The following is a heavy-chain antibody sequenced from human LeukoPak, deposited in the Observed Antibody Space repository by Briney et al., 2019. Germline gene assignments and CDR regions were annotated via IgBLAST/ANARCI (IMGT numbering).Heavy chain of an antibody. D-gene: IGHD3-10*01. V-gene: IGHV1-2*02. CDR2: INPNSGGT. Sequence: ASVEVSCIACGYTFTGYYMHWMRQAPGQGLEWMGWINPNSGGTNYAQKFQGRVTMTRDTSISTAYMELSRLRSDDTAVYYCARTSGSYYNAHDYWGQGTLVTVSS. CDR1: GYTFTGYY. J-gene: IGHJ4*02. CDR3: ARTSGSYYNAHDY.